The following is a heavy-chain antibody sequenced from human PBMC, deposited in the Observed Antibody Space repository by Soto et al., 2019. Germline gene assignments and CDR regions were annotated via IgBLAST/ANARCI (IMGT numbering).Heavy chain of an antibody. D-gene: IGHD1-26*01. J-gene: IGHJ4*02. V-gene: IGHV1-18*01. Sequence: QVHLVQSGVEVKTPGASVKVSCQASGYTFFTYDISWVRQAPGQGLEWMGWISTYSGDTKYAQKFQGRVTMTTDTSTTTAYLELRSLRSDDTAVYYCARDGGRHSGGIDYWGQGTLVTVSS. CDR2: ISTYSGDT. CDR1: GYTFFTYD. CDR3: ARDGGRHSGGIDY.